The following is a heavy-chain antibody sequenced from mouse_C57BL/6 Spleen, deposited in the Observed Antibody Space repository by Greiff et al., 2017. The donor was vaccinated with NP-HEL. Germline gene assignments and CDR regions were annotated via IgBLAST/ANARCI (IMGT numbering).Heavy chain of an antibody. CDR3: ARDYYGSSLYAMDY. CDR2: IDPSDSAT. Sequence: VQLQQPGAELVRPGSSVKLSCKASGYTFTSYWMHWVKQRPIQGLEWIGNIDPSDSATHYNQKFKDKATLTVDKSSSTAYMQLSSLTSEDSAFYYCARDYYGSSLYAMDYWGQGTSVTVSS. D-gene: IGHD1-1*01. V-gene: IGHV1-52*01. CDR1: GYTFTSYW. J-gene: IGHJ4*01.